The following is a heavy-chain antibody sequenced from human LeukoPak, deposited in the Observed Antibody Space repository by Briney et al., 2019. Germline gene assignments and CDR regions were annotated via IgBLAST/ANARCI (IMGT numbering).Heavy chain of an antibody. Sequence: SETLSLTCDVSGHSISRSDWWGWIRQPPGKGLEWIGYIFYSGSTYYNPSLKSRVTMSIDTSRNQFSLKLSSVTAIDTAVYYCARMRGSMTTANWFDPWGQGTLVTASS. CDR3: ARMRGSMTTANWFDP. CDR2: IFYSGST. CDR1: GHSISRSDW. V-gene: IGHV4-28*01. D-gene: IGHD4-17*01. J-gene: IGHJ5*02.